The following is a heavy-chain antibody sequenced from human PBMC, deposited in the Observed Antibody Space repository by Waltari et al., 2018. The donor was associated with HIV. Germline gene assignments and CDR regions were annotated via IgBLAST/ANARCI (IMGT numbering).Heavy chain of an antibody. J-gene: IGHJ5*02. CDR2: ISAYNGKT. D-gene: IGHD5-18*01. Sequence: QIQLVQSGAEVKKPGASVKVSCKASGYTFTSYGISWVRQAPGQGLEWMGWISAYNGKTNYAQKFQGRVTMTTDTSTSTGYMELRSLRSDDTAVYYCARDRGYSYDRVPFDPWAREPWSPSPQ. CDR1: GYTFTSYG. CDR3: ARDRGYSYDRVPFDP. V-gene: IGHV1-18*01.